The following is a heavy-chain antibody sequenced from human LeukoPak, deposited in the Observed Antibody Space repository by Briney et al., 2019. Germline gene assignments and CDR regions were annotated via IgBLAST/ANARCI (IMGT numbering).Heavy chain of an antibody. CDR3: ARFIRDSSGYYGRRYFDY. CDR1: GYTFTSYY. Sequence: ASVKVSCKASGYTFTSYYMHWVRQAPGQGLEWMGIINPSGGSTSYAQKFQGRVTMTRDTSTSTVYMELSSLRSEDTAVYYCARFIRDSSGYYGRRYFDYWGQGTLVTVSS. CDR2: INPSGGST. V-gene: IGHV1-46*01. J-gene: IGHJ4*02. D-gene: IGHD3-22*01.